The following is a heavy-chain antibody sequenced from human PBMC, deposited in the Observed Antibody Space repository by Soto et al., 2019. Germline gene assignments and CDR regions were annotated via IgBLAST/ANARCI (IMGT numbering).Heavy chain of an antibody. D-gene: IGHD4-17*01. CDR3: ARGRDYGGNPIDY. V-gene: IGHV3-30-3*01. CDR1: GFTFSSYA. Sequence: GGSLRLSCAASGFTFSSYAMHWVRQAPGKGLEWVAVISYDGSNKYYADSVKGRFTISRDNSKNTLYLQMNSLRAEDTAVYYCARGRDYGGNPIDYWGQGTLVTVSS. J-gene: IGHJ4*02. CDR2: ISYDGSNK.